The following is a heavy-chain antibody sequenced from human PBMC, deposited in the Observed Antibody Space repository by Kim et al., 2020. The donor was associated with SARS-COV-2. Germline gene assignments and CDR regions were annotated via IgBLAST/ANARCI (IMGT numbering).Heavy chain of an antibody. CDR3: AREEEWLTTKNWFDP. V-gene: IGHV4-34*01. CDR2: INHSGST. J-gene: IGHJ5*02. D-gene: IGHD3-3*01. Sequence: SETLSLTCAVYGGSFSGYYWSWIRQPPGKGLEWIGEINHSGSTNYNPSLKSRVTISVDTSKNQFSLKLSSVTAADTAVYYCAREEEWLTTKNWFDPWGPG. CDR1: GGSFSGYY.